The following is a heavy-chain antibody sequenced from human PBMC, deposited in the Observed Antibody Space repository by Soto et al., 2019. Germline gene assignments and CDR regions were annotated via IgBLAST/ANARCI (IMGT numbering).Heavy chain of an antibody. Sequence: QVHLVQSGAEVKKPGASVKVSCKASGYTFTIYGITWVRQAPGQGLEWMGWISAHNGNTDYAQKLQGRVIVTRDTSTRTAYLELRSLRSDDTAVYYCARGRYGDYWGQGARVTVSS. CDR3: ARGRYGDY. CDR2: ISAHNGNT. J-gene: IGHJ4*02. V-gene: IGHV1-18*01. CDR1: GYTFTIYG. D-gene: IGHD1-1*01.